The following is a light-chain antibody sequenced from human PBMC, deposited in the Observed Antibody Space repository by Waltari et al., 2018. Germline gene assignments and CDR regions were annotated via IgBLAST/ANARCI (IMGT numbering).Light chain of an antibody. CDR3: QQYYSYSWT. CDR1: QGISSY. J-gene: IGKJ1*01. CDR2: AAS. V-gene: IGKV1-8*01. Sequence: AIRITQSPSSLSASTGDRVTITCRASQGISSYLAWYQQKPGKAPKLLIYAASTLQSGVPSRFRGSGSGTDFTLTISCLQSEDFATYYCQQYYSYSWTFGQGTKVEIK.